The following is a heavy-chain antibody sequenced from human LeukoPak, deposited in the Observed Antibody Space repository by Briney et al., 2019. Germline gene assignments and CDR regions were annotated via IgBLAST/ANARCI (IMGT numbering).Heavy chain of an antibody. CDR1: GYSISSGYY. J-gene: IGHJ4*02. D-gene: IGHD5-12*01. Sequence: SETLSLTCAVSGYSISSGYYWGWIRQPPGKGLEWIGSIYHSGSTYFNPSLKSRVTISVDTSKNQFSLKLSSVTAADTAVYYCARGLIDIVATITSDYWGQGTLVTVSS. CDR3: ARGLIDIVATITSDY. V-gene: IGHV4-38-2*01. CDR2: IYHSGST.